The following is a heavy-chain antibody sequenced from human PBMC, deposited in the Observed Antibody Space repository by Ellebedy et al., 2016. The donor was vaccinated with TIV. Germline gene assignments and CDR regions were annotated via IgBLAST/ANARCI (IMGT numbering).Heavy chain of an antibody. CDR2: IYWDDDK. D-gene: IGHD1-26*01. CDR3: AHRRNLEWELLYFDY. J-gene: IGHJ4*02. CDR1: GFSLSTSGVG. Sequence: SGPTLVKPTQTLTLTCTFSGFSLSTSGVGVGWIRQPPGKALEWLALIYWDDDKRYSPSLKSRLTITKDTSKNRVVLTMTNMDPVDAATYYCAHRRNLEWELLYFDYWGQGTLVTVSS. V-gene: IGHV2-5*02.